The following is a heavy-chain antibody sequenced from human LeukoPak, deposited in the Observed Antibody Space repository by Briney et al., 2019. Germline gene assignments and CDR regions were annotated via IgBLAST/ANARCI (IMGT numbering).Heavy chain of an antibody. D-gene: IGHD6-19*01. CDR3: ARARPLYSSGWHDY. Sequence: TSETLSLTCTVSGYSISSGYYWGWIRQPPGKGLEWIGNIYHSGSTYYNPSLKSRVTISVDTSKNQFSLKLNSVTAADTAVYYCARARPLYSSGWHDYWGQGTLVTVSS. CDR2: IYHSGST. J-gene: IGHJ4*02. V-gene: IGHV4-38-2*02. CDR1: GYSISSGYY.